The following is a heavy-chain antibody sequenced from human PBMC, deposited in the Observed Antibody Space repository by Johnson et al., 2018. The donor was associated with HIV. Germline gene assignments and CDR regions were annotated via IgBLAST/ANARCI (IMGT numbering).Heavy chain of an antibody. CDR3: ARSGDSIGSFWAGGAFDI. CDR2: ISYDGSNK. CDR1: GFTFSSYA. Sequence: QVQLVESGGGVVQPGRSLRLSCAASGFTFSSYAMHWVRQATGKGLEWVAVISYDGSNKYYADSVKGRFTISRDNSKNTLYLQMNSLRAEDTAVYYCARSGDSIGSFWAGGAFDIWGQGTMVTVSS. D-gene: IGHD3/OR15-3a*01. J-gene: IGHJ3*02. V-gene: IGHV3-30-3*01.